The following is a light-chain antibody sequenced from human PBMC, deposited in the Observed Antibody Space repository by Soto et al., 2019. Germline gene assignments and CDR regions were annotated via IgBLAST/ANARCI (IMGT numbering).Light chain of an antibody. Sequence: QSALTQSASVSGSPGQSITISCTGTDSDVGNYNYVSWYQQHPGEVPKLIIFNVNNRPSGVSNRFSGSKSGNTASLTISGLQAEDEADYYCTSFTSFTTYVFGTGTKVTVL. CDR3: TSFTSFTTYV. CDR2: NVN. CDR1: DSDVGNYNY. V-gene: IGLV2-14*01. J-gene: IGLJ1*01.